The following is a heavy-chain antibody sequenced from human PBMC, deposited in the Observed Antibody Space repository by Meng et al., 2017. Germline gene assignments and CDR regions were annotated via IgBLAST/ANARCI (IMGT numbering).Heavy chain of an antibody. J-gene: IGHJ4*02. CDR3: AYATTVSN. Sequence: QGQLQQWGAGVLKPSESLSCTCAVYGGSFRGYYWSWIRQPPGKGLEWIGEINHSGSTNYNPSLKSRVTISVDTSKNQFSLKLSSVTAADTAVYYCAYATTVSNWGQGTLVTVSS. CDR2: INHSGST. CDR1: GGSFRGYY. D-gene: IGHD4-11*01. V-gene: IGHV4-34*01.